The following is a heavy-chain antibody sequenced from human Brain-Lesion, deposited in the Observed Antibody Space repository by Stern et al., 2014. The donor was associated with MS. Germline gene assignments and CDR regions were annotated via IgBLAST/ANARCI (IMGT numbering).Heavy chain of an antibody. CDR3: ATLSPGAGGNYYRHFDY. J-gene: IGHJ4*02. CDR2: FDPEDGET. V-gene: IGHV1-24*01. CDR1: GYTLTGFS. D-gene: IGHD1-26*01. Sequence: VQLVESGAEVKKPGASVKVSCKVSGYTLTGFSMHWVRQAPRKGLEWMGGFDPEDGETIYAQKFQGRVTMTEDTSTDTAYMELSSLRSEDTAVYYCATLSPGAGGNYYRHFDYWGQGTLVTVSS.